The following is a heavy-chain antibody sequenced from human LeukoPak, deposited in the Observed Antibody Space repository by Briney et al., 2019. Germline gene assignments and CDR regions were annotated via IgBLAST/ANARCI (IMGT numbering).Heavy chain of an antibody. CDR2: IIPIFGTA. Sequence: GASVKVSCKASGGTFSSYAISWVRQAPGQGLEWMGGIIPIFGTANYAQKFQGRVTITTDESTSTAYMELSSLRSGDTAVYYCTRRSIAPTTTEDYWGQGTLVTVSS. CDR1: GGTFSSYA. D-gene: IGHD1-7*01. V-gene: IGHV1-69*05. J-gene: IGHJ4*02. CDR3: TRRSIAPTTTEDY.